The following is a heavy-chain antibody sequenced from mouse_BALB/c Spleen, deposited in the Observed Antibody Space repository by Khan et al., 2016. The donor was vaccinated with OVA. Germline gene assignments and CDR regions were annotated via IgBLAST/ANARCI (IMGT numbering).Heavy chain of an antibody. CDR2: ISSGDNNT. J-gene: IGHJ1*01. V-gene: IGHV5-9-3*01. Sequence: EVELVESGGGLVQPGGSLKLSCAASGFTFSSYAMSWVRQTPEKRLEWVATISSGDNNTSYPDTVKGRFTISRDNAKNTLYLQMSSLRSEDTAMYYCARPPITTVVATSYWFFDVWGAGTTVTVSS. CDR3: ARPPITTVVATSYWFFDV. CDR1: GFTFSSYA. D-gene: IGHD1-1*01.